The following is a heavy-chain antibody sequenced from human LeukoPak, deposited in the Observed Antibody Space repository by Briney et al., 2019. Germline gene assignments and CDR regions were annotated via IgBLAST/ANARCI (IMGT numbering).Heavy chain of an antibody. CDR1: GFTFRSYG. J-gene: IGHJ3*02. CDR3: AKLPSGTDAFDI. V-gene: IGHV3-30*18. D-gene: IGHD2-2*01. CDR2: ISYDGSNK. Sequence: PGGSLRLSCAASGFTFRSYGMHWVRQAPGKGLEWVAVISYDGSNKYYADSVKGRFTISRDNSKNTLYLQMNSLRAEDTAVYYCAKLPSGTDAFDIWGQGTMVTVSS.